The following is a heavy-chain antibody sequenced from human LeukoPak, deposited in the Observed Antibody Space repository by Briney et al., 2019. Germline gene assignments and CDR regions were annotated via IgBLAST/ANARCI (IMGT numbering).Heavy chain of an antibody. D-gene: IGHD1-26*01. Sequence: SETLSLTCTVSGGSISSYYWSWIRQPPGKGLEWIGYIYYSGSSNYNPSLKSRVTISVDKSKNRFSLKLSSVTAADTAVYYCVGYSGSYPYYFDYWGQGTLVTVSS. CDR3: VGYSGSYPYYFDY. J-gene: IGHJ4*02. CDR2: IYYSGSS. V-gene: IGHV4-59*12. CDR1: GGSISSYY.